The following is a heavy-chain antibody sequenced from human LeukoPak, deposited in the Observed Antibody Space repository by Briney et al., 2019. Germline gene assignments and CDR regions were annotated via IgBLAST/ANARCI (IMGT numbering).Heavy chain of an antibody. V-gene: IGHV3-33*01. J-gene: IGHJ3*02. CDR3: AREYREVVVIFAFDI. CDR2: IWYDGSNK. Sequence: SCKVSGYTLTELSMHWVRQAPGKGLEWVAVIWYDGSNKHYADSVKGRFTISRDNSKNTLYLQMNSLRAEDTAVYYCAREYREVVVIFAFDIWGQGTMVTVSS. D-gene: IGHD3-22*01. CDR1: GYTLTELS.